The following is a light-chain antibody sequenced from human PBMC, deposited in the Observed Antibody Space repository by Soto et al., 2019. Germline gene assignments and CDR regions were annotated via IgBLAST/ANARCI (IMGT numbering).Light chain of an antibody. J-gene: IGKJ4*01. V-gene: IGKV3-11*01. CDR1: QSISSY. CDR3: QQRGNWPPT. CDR2: DAS. Sequence: EIVLTQSPATLSLPPGESATLSCRASQSISSYLAWYQQKPGQAPRLLVYDASNRATAIPARFSGSGSGTDFTLTISSLEPEDFAVYFCQQRGNWPPTFGGGTKVEIK.